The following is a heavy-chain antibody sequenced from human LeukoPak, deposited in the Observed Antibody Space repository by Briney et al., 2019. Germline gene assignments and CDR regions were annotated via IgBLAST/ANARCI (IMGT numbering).Heavy chain of an antibody. V-gene: IGHV3-30*02. CDR3: ARRLDCSSSTSCYYYYYYYGMDV. J-gene: IGHJ6*02. CDR2: IRYDGSNK. Sequence: PGGSLRLSCAASGFTFSSYGMHWVRQAPGKGLEWVAFIRYDGSNKYYADSVKGRFTISRDNSKNTLYLQMNSLRAEDTAVYYCARRLDCSSSTSCYYYYYYYGMDVWGQGTTVTVSS. CDR1: GFTFSSYG. D-gene: IGHD2-2*01.